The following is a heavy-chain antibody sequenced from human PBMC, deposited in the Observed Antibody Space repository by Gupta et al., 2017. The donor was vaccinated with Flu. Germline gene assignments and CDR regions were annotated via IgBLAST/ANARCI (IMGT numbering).Heavy chain of an antibody. CDR3: ARATRNNFDH. V-gene: IGHV3-48*04. J-gene: IGHJ4*02. CDR2: ISSSSSTK. Sequence: MDWIRQAPGKGLEWISYISSSSSTKYYADSVKGRFTISRDNANDSVYLQMKSLRPEDTAVYYCARATRNNFDHWAQGTLVTVSS. D-gene: IGHD1-1*01.